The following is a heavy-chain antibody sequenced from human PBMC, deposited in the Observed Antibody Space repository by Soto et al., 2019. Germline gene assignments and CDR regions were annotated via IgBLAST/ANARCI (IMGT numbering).Heavy chain of an antibody. D-gene: IGHD2-15*01. CDR1: GGSISSSSYY. CDR3: ARGGSYCSGGSCYPYNWFDP. Sequence: KPSETLSLTCTVSGGSISSSSYYWGWIRQPPGKGLEWIGSIYYSGSTYYNPSLKSRVTISVDTSKNQFSLKLSSVTAADTAVYYCARGGSYCSGGSCYPYNWFDPWGQGTLVTVSS. V-gene: IGHV4-39*01. J-gene: IGHJ5*02. CDR2: IYYSGST.